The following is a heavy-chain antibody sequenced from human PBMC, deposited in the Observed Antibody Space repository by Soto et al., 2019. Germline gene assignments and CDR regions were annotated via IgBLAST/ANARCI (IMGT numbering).Heavy chain of an antibody. J-gene: IGHJ6*02. CDR1: GFTFDTYW. V-gene: IGHV3-74*01. CDR2: INSDGTIS. D-gene: IGHD2-21*01. Sequence: GGSLRLSCAALGFTFDTYWMNWVRQAPGKGPEWLSGINSDGTISSYADSVKGRFTISRDNARNTLSLQMNSLRADDTAVYHCARLSGDHSAFFSYGMDAWGQGTTVTVSS. CDR3: ARLSGDHSAFFSYGMDA.